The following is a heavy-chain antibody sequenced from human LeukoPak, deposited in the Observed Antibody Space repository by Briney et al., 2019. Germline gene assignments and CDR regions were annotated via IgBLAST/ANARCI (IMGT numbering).Heavy chain of an antibody. J-gene: IGHJ4*02. CDR3: ARDDGGYYGH. CDR1: GFTFTRYG. V-gene: IGHV3-64*02. CDR2: ISTDGSRT. D-gene: IGHD3-22*01. Sequence: PGGSLRLSCAASGFTFTRYGLHWVRRAPGKGLEYVSAISTDGSRTYYADSVKDRFIISRDNSKNTLYLQMGSLGAEDMAVYYCARDDGGYYGHWGQGTLVTVSS.